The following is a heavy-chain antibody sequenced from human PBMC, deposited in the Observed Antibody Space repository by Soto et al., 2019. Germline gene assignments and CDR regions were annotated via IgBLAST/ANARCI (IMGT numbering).Heavy chain of an antibody. Sequence: SETLSLTCAVYGGSFSGYYWSWIRQPPGKGLEWIGEINHSGSTNYNPSLKSRDTISVDTSKNQFSLKLSSVTAADTAVFYFARVPAVAPFRYYYYGMDVWGQGTTVTVSS. J-gene: IGHJ6*02. CDR3: ARVPAVAPFRYYYYGMDV. V-gene: IGHV4-34*01. D-gene: IGHD6-19*01. CDR1: GGSFSGYY. CDR2: INHSGST.